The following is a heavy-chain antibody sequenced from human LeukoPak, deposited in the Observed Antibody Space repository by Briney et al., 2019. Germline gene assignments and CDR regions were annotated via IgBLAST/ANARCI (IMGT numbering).Heavy chain of an antibody. V-gene: IGHV3-66*02. CDR2: ITGSGDRT. J-gene: IGHJ5*02. Sequence: GGSLRLSCAASGFTVSSNYMSWVRQAPGKGLEWVSSITGSGDRTQYADSVQGRFTISRDNSKNTLYLQMNSLRAEDTAVYYCARDRELWFGELLLNWFDPWGQGTLVTVSS. D-gene: IGHD3-10*01. CDR1: GFTVSSNY. CDR3: ARDRELWFGELLLNWFDP.